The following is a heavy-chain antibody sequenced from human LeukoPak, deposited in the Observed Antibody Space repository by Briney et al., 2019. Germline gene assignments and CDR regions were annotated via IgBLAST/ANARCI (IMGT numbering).Heavy chain of an antibody. Sequence: SVKVSCKASGGTFSSYAISWVRQAPGQGLEWMGGITPILGIANYAQKFQGRVTITVDKSTSTAYMELSSLRSEDTAVYYCARDVNVRRGYSGYDSPYYYYGMDVWGQGTTVTVSS. V-gene: IGHV1-69*10. CDR1: GGTFSSYA. D-gene: IGHD5-12*01. CDR3: ARDVNVRRGYSGYDSPYYYYGMDV. J-gene: IGHJ6*02. CDR2: ITPILGIA.